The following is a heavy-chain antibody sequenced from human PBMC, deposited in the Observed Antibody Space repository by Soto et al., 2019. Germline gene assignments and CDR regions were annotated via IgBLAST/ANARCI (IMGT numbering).Heavy chain of an antibody. J-gene: IGHJ6*02. CDR1: GFTFGHYV. V-gene: IGHV3-23*01. D-gene: IGHD3-10*01. CDR3: AKVRASYLSASYFYYGLDV. Sequence: EVELLESGGGLVRPGGSLRLSCAASGFTFGHYVLSWVRQSPERGRGWGSSISGSGSSVYVADSVRGRFIMSRDLSTNTVSLQMNSLRAEDTAVYYCAKVRASYLSASYFYYGLDVWGQGTTVTVSS. CDR2: ISGSGSSV.